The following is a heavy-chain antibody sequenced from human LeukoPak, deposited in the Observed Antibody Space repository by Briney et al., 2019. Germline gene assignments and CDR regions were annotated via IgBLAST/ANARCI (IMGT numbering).Heavy chain of an antibody. D-gene: IGHD1-26*01. CDR2: INNDGSST. CDR1: ALTLSSNW. Sequence: GPSPRPSCAASALTLSSNWMHCVRQPPGKGRVWGAPINNDGSSTNYADSVKGRFTISRDNAKNTLYLQMSSLRAEDTAVYYCVGDWGGSYYGLDFWGQGTLVTVSS. CDR3: VGDWGGSYYGLDF. V-gene: IGHV3-74*01. J-gene: IGHJ4*02.